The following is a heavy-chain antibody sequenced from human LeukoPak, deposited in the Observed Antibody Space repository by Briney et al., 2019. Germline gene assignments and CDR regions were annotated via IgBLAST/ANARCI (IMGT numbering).Heavy chain of an antibody. CDR1: GFTFSSYA. Sequence: PGGSLRLSCAASGFTFSSYATSWVRQAPGKGLEWVSGISGSGDSTYYADSVKGRFTISRDNSKNTLYLQMNSLRAEDTAVYYCATDLLSGGNCYSIFHYWGQGTLVTVSS. CDR3: ATDLLSGGNCYSIFHY. J-gene: IGHJ4*02. CDR2: ISGSGDST. V-gene: IGHV3-23*01. D-gene: IGHD2-15*01.